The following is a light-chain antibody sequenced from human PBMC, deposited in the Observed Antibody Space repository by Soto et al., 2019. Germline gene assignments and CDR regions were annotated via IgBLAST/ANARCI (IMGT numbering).Light chain of an antibody. CDR2: DAS. Sequence: DILLTQSPATLSLSPGERATLSCRASQSFSGYLAWYQQKPGQAPRLLIYDASKRATGIPARFSGRGSGTDVTLTISSLPPEDFAVYYCQQRSSWPPVITFGQGTRLEMK. J-gene: IGKJ5*01. CDR1: QSFSGY. CDR3: QQRSSWPPVIT. V-gene: IGKV3-11*01.